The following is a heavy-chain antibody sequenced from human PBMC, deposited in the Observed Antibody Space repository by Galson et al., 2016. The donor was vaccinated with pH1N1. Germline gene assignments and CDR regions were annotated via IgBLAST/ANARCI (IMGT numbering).Heavy chain of an antibody. CDR3: AREPYYPCYLDS. CDR2: INIDGSRT. J-gene: IGHJ4*02. CDR1: GFTFSNYW. Sequence: SLRLSCAASGFTFSNYWMNWVRQVPGKGLVWVSRINIDGSRTIYADSVKGRFIISRDNAKNTLYLQIDSLRPGDTAVYYCAREPYYPCYLDSWGQGTLVAVSS. V-gene: IGHV3-74*01. D-gene: IGHD1-26*01.